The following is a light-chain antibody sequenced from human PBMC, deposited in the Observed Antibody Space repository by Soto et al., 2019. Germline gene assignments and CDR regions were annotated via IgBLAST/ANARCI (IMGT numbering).Light chain of an antibody. CDR1: QMVSSGY. CDR2: GAS. CDR3: QQDGGFPQT. V-gene: IGKV3-20*01. Sequence: EIVLTQSPGTLSLSPGERATLSCRAIQMVSSGYLAWYQQRSGQAPWLLSFGASRRPTGVPDRFRGSGSGTDFTLTISRLETEDFSVYYCQQDGGFPQTFGQGTKLELK. J-gene: IGKJ2*01.